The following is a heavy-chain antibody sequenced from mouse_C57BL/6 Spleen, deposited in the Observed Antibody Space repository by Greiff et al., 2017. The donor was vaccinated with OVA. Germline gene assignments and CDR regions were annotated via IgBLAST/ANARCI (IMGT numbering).Heavy chain of an antibody. CDR3: ARRPTVGYFDV. CDR2: INPGSGGT. V-gene: IGHV1-54*01. J-gene: IGHJ1*03. CDR1: GYAFTNYL. Sequence: VQGVESGAELVRPGTSVKVSCKASGYAFTNYLIEWVKQRPGQGLEWIGVINPGSGGTNYNEKFKGKATLTADKSSSTAYMQLSSLTSEDSAVYFCARRPTVGYFDVWGTGTTVTVSS. D-gene: IGHD1-1*01.